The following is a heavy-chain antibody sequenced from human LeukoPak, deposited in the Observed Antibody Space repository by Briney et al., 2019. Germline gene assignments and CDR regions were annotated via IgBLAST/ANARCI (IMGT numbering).Heavy chain of an antibody. CDR1: GGSISSSSYY. J-gene: IGHJ6*03. D-gene: IGHD3-22*01. CDR3: ARVDYYDSSGYYSTDYYYYMDV. CDR2: IYYSGST. Sequence: SSETLSLTCTVSGGSISSSSYYWGWIRQPPGKGLEWIGSIYYSGSTYYNPSLKSRVTISVGTSKNQFSLKLSSVTAADTAVYYCARVDYYDSSGYYSTDYYYYMDVWGKGTTVTVSS. V-gene: IGHV4-39*07.